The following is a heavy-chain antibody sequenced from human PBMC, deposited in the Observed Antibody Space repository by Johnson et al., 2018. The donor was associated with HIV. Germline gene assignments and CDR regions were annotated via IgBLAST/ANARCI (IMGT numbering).Heavy chain of an antibody. D-gene: IGHD6-6*01. CDR1: GFTVSSNY. CDR3: ARRWIVAARPPENAFDI. CDR2: IYSGGST. Sequence: VQLVESCGGLIQPEGSLRLSCAASGFTVSSNYMSWVRQAPGKGLEWVSVIYSGGSTYYVDSVTGRFTISRDNAKNSLYLQMNSLRAEDTAVYYCARRWIVAARPPENAFDIWGQGTMVTVSS. V-gene: IGHV3-53*01. J-gene: IGHJ3*02.